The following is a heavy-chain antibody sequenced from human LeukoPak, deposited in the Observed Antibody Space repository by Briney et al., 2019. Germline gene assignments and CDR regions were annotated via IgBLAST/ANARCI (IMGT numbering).Heavy chain of an antibody. D-gene: IGHD3-10*01. J-gene: IGHJ4*02. V-gene: IGHV3-7*01. CDR3: ARAGHYYGSGSSFDY. Sequence: GGSLRLSCADSGFTFITYGMSWVRQAPAKGLEWVANIKQDGSEKYYVDSVKGRFTISRDNAKNSLYLQMNSLRAEDTAVYYCARAGHYYGSGSSFDYWGQGTLVTVSS. CDR2: IKQDGSEK. CDR1: GFTFITYG.